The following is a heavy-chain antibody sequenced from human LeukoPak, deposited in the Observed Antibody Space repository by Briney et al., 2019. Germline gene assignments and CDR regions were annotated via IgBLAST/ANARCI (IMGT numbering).Heavy chain of an antibody. CDR1: GGSITTTNW. D-gene: IGHD1-26*01. V-gene: IGHV4-4*02. CDR3: TRESGAFSPFGF. J-gene: IGHJ4*02. Sequence: SETPSLTCAVSGGSITTTNWWSWVRQPPGKGLEWTGEVHLSGATNYNPSLESRVSMSIDKSKNHLSLEVTSVTAADTAIYYCTRESGAFSPFGFWGQGTLLTVSS. CDR2: VHLSGAT.